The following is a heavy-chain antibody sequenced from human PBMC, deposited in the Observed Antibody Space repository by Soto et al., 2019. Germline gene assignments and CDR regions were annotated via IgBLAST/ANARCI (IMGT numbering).Heavy chain of an antibody. CDR1: GFTFSSYA. CDR2: ISYDGSNK. CDR3: ARRDDYGDYSVRLDY. V-gene: IGHV3-30-3*01. D-gene: IGHD4-17*01. J-gene: IGHJ4*02. Sequence: QVQLVESGGGVVQPGRSLRLSCAASGFTFSSYAKHWVRQAPGKGLEWVAVISYDGSNKYYADSVKGRFTISRDNSKNTLDLQMNSLRAEDTAVYYCARRDDYGDYSVRLDYWGQGTLVTVSS.